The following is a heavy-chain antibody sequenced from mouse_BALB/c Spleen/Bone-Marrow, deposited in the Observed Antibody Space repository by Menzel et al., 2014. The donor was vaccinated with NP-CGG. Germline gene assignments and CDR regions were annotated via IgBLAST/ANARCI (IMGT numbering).Heavy chain of an antibody. V-gene: IGHV1S126*01. Sequence: QVQLKESGAELVRPGAPVKVSCKASGYTFTSYWINWVKQRPGQGLEWIGNIYPSDSYTNYNQNFKDKATLTVDKSSSTAYMQLSSPTSEDSAVYYCTRQYGNYYAMDYWGQGTSFTVSS. CDR1: GYTFTSYW. J-gene: IGHJ4*01. CDR2: IYPSDSYT. CDR3: TRQYGNYYAMDY. D-gene: IGHD2-10*02.